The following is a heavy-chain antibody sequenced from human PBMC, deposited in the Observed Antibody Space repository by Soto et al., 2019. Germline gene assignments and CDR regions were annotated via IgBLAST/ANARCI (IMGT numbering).Heavy chain of an antibody. Sequence: PSETLSLTCTVSGGSISSYYWSWIRQPPGKGLEWIGYIYYSGSTNYNPSLKSRVTISVDTSKNQFSLKLSSVTAADTAVYYRARGSRDGYKFDYWGQGTLVTVSS. CDR2: IYYSGST. D-gene: IGHD5-12*01. CDR1: GGSISSYY. V-gene: IGHV4-59*01. CDR3: ARGSRDGYKFDY. J-gene: IGHJ4*02.